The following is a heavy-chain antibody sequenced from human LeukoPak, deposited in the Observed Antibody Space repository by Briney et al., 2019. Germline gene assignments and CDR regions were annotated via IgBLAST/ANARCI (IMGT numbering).Heavy chain of an antibody. D-gene: IGHD3-9*01. Sequence: GGSLRLSCAASGFTFSSYAMHWVRQAPGKGLEWVTVISYGGSNKYYADSVKGRFTISRDNSKNTLYLQTNSLRAEDTAVYYCARERNYDILTGYYTYWGQGTLVTVSS. V-gene: IGHV3-30-3*01. J-gene: IGHJ4*02. CDR2: ISYGGSNK. CDR3: ARERNYDILTGYYTY. CDR1: GFTFSSYA.